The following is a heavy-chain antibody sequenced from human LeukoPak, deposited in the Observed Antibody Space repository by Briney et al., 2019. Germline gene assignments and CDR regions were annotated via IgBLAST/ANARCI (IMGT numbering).Heavy chain of an antibody. CDR3: ARLRRNTDSSGFFYYYDY. V-gene: IGHV3-21*06. D-gene: IGHD3-22*01. CDR2: INTVSSYI. Sequence: GGSLRPSCAASGFSFSSYSFNWVRQAPGKGLEWVSSINTVSSYIYYADSLKGRFTISRDNAKNSVYLQMDSLRAEDSAVYYCARLRRNTDSSGFFYYYDYWGQGTLVTVSS. J-gene: IGHJ4*02. CDR1: GFSFSSYS.